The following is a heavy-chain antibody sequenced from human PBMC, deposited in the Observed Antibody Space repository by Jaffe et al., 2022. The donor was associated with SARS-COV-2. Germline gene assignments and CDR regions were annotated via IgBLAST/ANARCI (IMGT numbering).Heavy chain of an antibody. CDR1: GLTFRNYA. J-gene: IGHJ6*02. CDR3: ASVNQLRENYGMDV. D-gene: IGHD1-7*01. CDR2: ISGTTNYI. V-gene: IGHV3-21*01. Sequence: EVQLVESGGGLVKPGGSLRLSCAASGLTFRNYAMNWVRQAPGKGLEWVSSISGTTNYIYYADSVKGRFTISRDNAKNSLYLQMDSLSAEDTALYYCASVNQLRENYGMDVWGQGTTVTVSS.